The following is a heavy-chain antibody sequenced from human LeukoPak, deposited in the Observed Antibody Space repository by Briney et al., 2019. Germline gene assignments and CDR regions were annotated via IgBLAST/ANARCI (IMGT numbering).Heavy chain of an antibody. CDR2: IYYSGTT. D-gene: IGHD3-9*01. J-gene: IGHJ4*02. CDR1: GGSISFYY. V-gene: IGHV4-59*01. CDR3: GRRPYFDILAGSQMWGTVDH. Sequence: SETLSLTCTVSGGSISFYYWSWIRQPPGKGLEWIGFIYYSGTTNYNPSLKSRVTISVDTSKNQFSLKLSSVTAADTAVYYCGRRPYFDILAGSQMWGTVDHWGQGALVTVSS.